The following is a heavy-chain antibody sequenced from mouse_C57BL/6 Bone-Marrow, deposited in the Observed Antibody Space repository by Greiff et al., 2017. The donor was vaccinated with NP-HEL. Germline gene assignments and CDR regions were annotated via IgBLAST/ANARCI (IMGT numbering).Heavy chain of an antibody. J-gene: IGHJ2*01. CDR3: ARGWLLVFDY. V-gene: IGHV5-16*01. D-gene: IGHD2-3*01. CDR2: INYDGSST. CDR1: GFTFSDYY. Sequence: DVKLVESEGGLVQPGSSMKLSCTASGFTFSDYYMAWVRQVPEKGLEWVANINYDGSSTYYLDSLKSRFIISRDNAKNILYLQMSSLKSEDTATYYCARGWLLVFDYWGQGTTLTVSS.